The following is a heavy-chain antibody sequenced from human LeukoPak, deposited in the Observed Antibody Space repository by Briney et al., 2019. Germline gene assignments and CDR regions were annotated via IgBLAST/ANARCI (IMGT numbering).Heavy chain of an antibody. CDR2: ICGSGGST. Sequence: SGGSLRLSCAASGFTFSSYGMSWVRQAPGKGLEWVSAICGSGGSTYYADSVKGRFTISRDNSKNTLYLQMNSLRAEDTAVYNCAKDKGWYYDSSGYYNYWGQGTLVTVSS. J-gene: IGHJ4*02. D-gene: IGHD3-22*01. V-gene: IGHV3-23*01. CDR1: GFTFSSYG. CDR3: AKDKGWYYDSSGYYNY.